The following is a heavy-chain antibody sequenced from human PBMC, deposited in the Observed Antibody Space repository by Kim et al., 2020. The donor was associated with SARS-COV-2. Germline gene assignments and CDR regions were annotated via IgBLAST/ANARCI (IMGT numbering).Heavy chain of an antibody. J-gene: IGHJ6*03. CDR1: GGSISSSSYY. D-gene: IGHD6-13*01. V-gene: IGHV4-39*01. CDR2: IYYSGST. Sequence: SETLSLTCTVSGGSISSSSYYWGWIRQPPGKGLEWTGSIYYSGSTYYNPSLKSRVTISVDTSKNQFSLKLSSVTAADTAVYYCARRREEVAAGIVYYYYYYMDVWGKGTTVTVSS. CDR3: ARRREEVAAGIVYYYYYYMDV.